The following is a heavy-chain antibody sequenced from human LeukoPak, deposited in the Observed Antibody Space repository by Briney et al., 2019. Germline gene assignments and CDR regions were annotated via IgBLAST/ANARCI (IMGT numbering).Heavy chain of an antibody. V-gene: IGHV1-46*01. J-gene: IGHJ4*02. Sequence: ASVKVSCKASGYTFIRYYIHWVGKAPGQGLEWMGIINPSGGSTSYAQKFQGRVTMTRDTSTSTVYMELSRLRSEDTAVYYCARGGYGDRIDYWGQGTLVSVSS. CDR3: ARGGYGDRIDY. D-gene: IGHD4-17*01. CDR1: GYTFIRYY. CDR2: INPSGGST.